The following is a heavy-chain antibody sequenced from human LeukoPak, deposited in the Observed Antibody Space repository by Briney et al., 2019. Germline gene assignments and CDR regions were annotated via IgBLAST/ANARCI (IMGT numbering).Heavy chain of an antibody. J-gene: IGHJ4*02. CDR1: GFTFSSYA. Sequence: GGSLRLSCAASGFTFSSYAMSWVRQAPGKGLEWVSAISGSGGSPYYADSVKGRFTISRDNSKNTLYLQMGSLRAEDTAVYYCAKATFYGSGDYYNGDRGQGTLVTVSS. CDR3: AKATFYGSGDYYNGD. CDR2: ISGSGGSP. V-gene: IGHV3-23*01. D-gene: IGHD3-10*01.